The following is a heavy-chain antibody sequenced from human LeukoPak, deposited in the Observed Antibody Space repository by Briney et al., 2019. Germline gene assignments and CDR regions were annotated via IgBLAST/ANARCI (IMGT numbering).Heavy chain of an antibody. Sequence: SETLSLTCTVSGGSISSYYWSWIRQPPGKGLEWIGYIYYSGSTNYNPSLKSRVTIPVDTSKNQFSLKLSSVTAADTAVYYCASASLSALGFDYWGQGTLVTVSS. CDR2: IYYSGST. CDR3: ASASLSALGFDY. D-gene: IGHD7-27*01. V-gene: IGHV4-59*01. CDR1: GGSISSYY. J-gene: IGHJ4*02.